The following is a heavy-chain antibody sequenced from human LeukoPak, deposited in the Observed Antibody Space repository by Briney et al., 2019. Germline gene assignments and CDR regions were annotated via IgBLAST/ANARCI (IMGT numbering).Heavy chain of an antibody. J-gene: IGHJ4*02. Sequence: ASVKVSCKASGGTFSSYAISWVRQAPGQGLEWMGWINPNSGGTNYAQKFQGWVTMTRDTSISTAYMELSRLRSDDTAVYYCARAQAAAGTRGDFDYWGQGTLVTVSS. D-gene: IGHD6-13*01. V-gene: IGHV1-2*04. CDR1: GGTFSSYA. CDR2: INPNSGGT. CDR3: ARAQAAAGTRGDFDY.